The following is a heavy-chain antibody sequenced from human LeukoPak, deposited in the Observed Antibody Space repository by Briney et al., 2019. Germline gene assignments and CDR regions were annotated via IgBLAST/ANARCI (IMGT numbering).Heavy chain of an antibody. V-gene: IGHV3-48*03. J-gene: IGHJ4*02. CDR2: ISSSGSTI. D-gene: IGHD6-13*01. Sequence: GGSLRLSCAASGFTFSSYEMNWVRQAPGKGLEGVSYISSSGSTIYYADSVKGRFTISRDNAKNSLYLQMNSLRAEDTAVYYCARQRYSSSWYYFDYWGQGTLVTVSS. CDR1: GFTFSSYE. CDR3: ARQRYSSSWYYFDY.